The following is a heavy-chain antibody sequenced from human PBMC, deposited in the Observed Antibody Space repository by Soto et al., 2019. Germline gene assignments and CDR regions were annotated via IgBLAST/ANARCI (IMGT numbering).Heavy chain of an antibody. J-gene: IGHJ4*02. D-gene: IGHD5-18*01. Sequence: PGGSLRLSCAASGFTFSSYAMSWVRQAPGKGLEWVSAISGSGGSTYYADSVKGRFTISRDNSKNTLYLQMNSLRAEDTAVYYCAKDLGRGYSYGYDYWGQGTLVTVSS. CDR3: AKDLGRGYSYGYDY. CDR2: ISGSGGST. CDR1: GFTFSSYA. V-gene: IGHV3-23*01.